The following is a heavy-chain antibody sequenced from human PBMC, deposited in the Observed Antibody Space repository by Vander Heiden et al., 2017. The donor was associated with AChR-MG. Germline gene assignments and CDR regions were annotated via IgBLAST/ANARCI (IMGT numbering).Heavy chain of an antibody. CDR3: AKGGGGYPEYFQH. Sequence: EVQLVASGGGLVQPGRSLRLSCAASGFTFDDYAMHWVRQAPGKGLEWVSGISWNSGSIGYADSVKGRFTISRDNAKNSLYLQMNSLRAEDTALYYCAKGGGGYPEYFQHWGQGTLVTVSS. D-gene: IGHD3-22*01. V-gene: IGHV3-9*01. CDR2: ISWNSGSI. CDR1: GFTFDDYA. J-gene: IGHJ1*01.